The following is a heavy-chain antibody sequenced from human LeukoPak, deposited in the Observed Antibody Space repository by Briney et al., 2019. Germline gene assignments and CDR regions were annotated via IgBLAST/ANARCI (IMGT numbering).Heavy chain of an antibody. Sequence: ASVKVSCKASGYTFTGYYMHWVRQAPRQGLEWMGWINPNSGGTNYAQKFQGRVTMTRGTSISTAYMELSRLRSDDTAVYYCARGDVVVPAATSYWGQGTLVTVSS. V-gene: IGHV1-2*02. CDR1: GYTFTGYY. J-gene: IGHJ4*02. CDR2: INPNSGGT. D-gene: IGHD2-2*01. CDR3: ARGDVVVPAATSY.